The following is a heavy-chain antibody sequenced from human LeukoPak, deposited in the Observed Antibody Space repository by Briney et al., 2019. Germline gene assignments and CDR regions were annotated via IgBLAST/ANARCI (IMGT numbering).Heavy chain of an antibody. CDR1: GFTFSSYG. J-gene: IGHJ6*02. Sequence: GSLRLSCAASGFTFSSYGMHWVRQAPGKGLEWVALIWYDGSNKYYADSVKGRFTLSRDNSKNMLFLQMNGLRVEDTAVYYCARDQATMIRNGFDVWGQGTTVTVSS. V-gene: IGHV3-33*01. CDR3: ARDQATMIRNGFDV. D-gene: IGHD3-10*01. CDR2: IWYDGSNK.